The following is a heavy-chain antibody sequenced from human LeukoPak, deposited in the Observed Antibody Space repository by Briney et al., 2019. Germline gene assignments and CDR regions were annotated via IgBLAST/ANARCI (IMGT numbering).Heavy chain of an antibody. Sequence: SETLSLTCTVSNDSISTFYWSWVRQPPGKGLECIGYIYNSGSTDYNPSLKSRVTISVDTSKNQFSLKLRSVSAADTAVYYCARIRNRPASGLPYFDSWGQGTLVIVSS. D-gene: IGHD6-13*01. J-gene: IGHJ4*02. V-gene: IGHV4-59*01. CDR3: ARIRNRPASGLPYFDS. CDR2: IYNSGST. CDR1: NDSISTFY.